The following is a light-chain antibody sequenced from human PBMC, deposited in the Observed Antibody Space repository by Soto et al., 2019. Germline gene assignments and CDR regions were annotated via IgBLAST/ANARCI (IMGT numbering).Light chain of an antibody. J-gene: IGKJ1*01. V-gene: IGKV3-11*01. CDR1: QYINTR. CDR3: HQRQSWPRT. CDR2: QTS. Sequence: EIGLTQSPATLSSFPDDRVTLSCRASQYINTRLAWYQHRPGQAPRLLIYQTSLRAAGIPARFSASGSGTDFTLTISDVQPEDFALYYCHQRQSWPRTFGQGTKVDI.